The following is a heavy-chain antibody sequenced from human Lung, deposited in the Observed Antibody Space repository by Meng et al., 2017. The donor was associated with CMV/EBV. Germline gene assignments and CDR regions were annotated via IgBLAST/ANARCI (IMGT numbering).Heavy chain of an antibody. D-gene: IGHD3-9*01. V-gene: IGHV3-7*01. CDR1: GFTFTNYW. Sequence: GGSLRLXXVVSGFTFTNYWMSWVRQAPGKGLEWVANINEDGSTIYFVDSLKGRFTISRDNAKNSLYLQMDSLGVDDTAVYYCARSRNARVRYYDIPSVWGPGTTVTVSS. CDR2: INEDGSTI. CDR3: ARSRNARVRYYDIPSV. J-gene: IGHJ6*02.